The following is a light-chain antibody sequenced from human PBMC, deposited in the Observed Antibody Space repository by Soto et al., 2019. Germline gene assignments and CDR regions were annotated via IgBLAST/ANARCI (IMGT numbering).Light chain of an antibody. J-gene: IGKJ2*01. Sequence: DIQMTQSPSSLSASVGDRVTITCRASQSISSYLNWYQQKPGKAPKLLIYAASSLRSGVPSRFSGSGSGTDFTLTISSLQPEDFATYYCQQIYSTPYTFGQGTKLEIK. CDR3: QQIYSTPYT. CDR1: QSISSY. CDR2: AAS. V-gene: IGKV1-39*01.